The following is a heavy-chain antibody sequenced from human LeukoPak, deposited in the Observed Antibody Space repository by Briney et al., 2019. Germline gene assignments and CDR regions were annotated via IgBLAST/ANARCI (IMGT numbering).Heavy chain of an antibody. J-gene: IGHJ4*02. V-gene: IGHV1-2*02. D-gene: IGHD2-15*01. CDR2: INPSSGGT. CDR1: GYTFSGYY. CDR3: ARDGRTNCSGGSCYSDY. Sequence: GASVKVSCKASGYTFSGYYIHWVRQARGQGLEWMGWINPSSGGTYFAQRFEARVTLTRDTSISTAYMELSRLRSDDTAVYYCARDGRTNCSGGSCYSDYWGQGTLVTVSS.